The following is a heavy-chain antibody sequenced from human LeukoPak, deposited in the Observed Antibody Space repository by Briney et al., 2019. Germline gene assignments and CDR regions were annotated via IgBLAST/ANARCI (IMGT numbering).Heavy chain of an antibody. CDR3: ATVTIAAAGTGFDY. Sequence: ASVKVSCKVSGYTLTELSMHWVRQAPGKGLEWMGGFDPEDGETIYAQKFQGRVTMTEDTSTDTAYMELSSLRSEDTTVHYCATVTIAAAGTGFDYWGQGTLVTVSS. V-gene: IGHV1-24*01. D-gene: IGHD6-13*01. J-gene: IGHJ4*02. CDR1: GYTLTELS. CDR2: FDPEDGET.